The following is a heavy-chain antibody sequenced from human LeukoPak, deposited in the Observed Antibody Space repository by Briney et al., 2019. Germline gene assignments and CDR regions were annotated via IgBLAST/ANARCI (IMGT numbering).Heavy chain of an antibody. V-gene: IGHV4-34*01. Sequence: SETLSLTCAVYGGSFSGYYWSWIRQPPGKGLEWIGEINHSGSTNYNLSLKSRVTISVDTSKNQFSLKLSSVTAADTAVYYCARATTVVTPYYFDYWGQGTLVTVSS. J-gene: IGHJ4*02. CDR3: ARATTVVTPYYFDY. D-gene: IGHD4-23*01. CDR2: INHSGST. CDR1: GGSFSGYY.